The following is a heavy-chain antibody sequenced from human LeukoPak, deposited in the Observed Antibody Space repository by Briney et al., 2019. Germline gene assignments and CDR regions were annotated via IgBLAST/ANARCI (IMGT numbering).Heavy chain of an antibody. J-gene: IGHJ4*02. V-gene: IGHV4-39*07. D-gene: IGHD6-13*01. CDR2: MYYSGTT. CDR1: GGSISSSTSY. Sequence: SETLSLTCSVSGGSISSSTSYWGWIRQPPGKGLEWIGSMYYSGTTYRNPSLKSRITISVDTSKNQFSLKLSSVTAADTAVYYCARGTDEQQLFDYWGQGTLVTVSS. CDR3: ARGTDEQQLFDY.